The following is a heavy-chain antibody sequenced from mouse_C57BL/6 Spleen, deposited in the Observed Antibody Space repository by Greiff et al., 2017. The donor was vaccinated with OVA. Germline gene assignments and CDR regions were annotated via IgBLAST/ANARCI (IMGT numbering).Heavy chain of an antibody. CDR2: ISSGSSTI. D-gene: IGHD3-2*02. J-gene: IGHJ1*03. CDR3: YRRQSLDD. V-gene: IGHV5-17*01. CDR1: GFTFSDYG. Sequence: EVQLVESGGGLVKPGGSLKLSCAASGFTFSDYGMHWVRQAPEKGLEWVAYISSGSSTIDYADTVKGRFTISRDNDKNTRYLQMTSLRAEDAAMYYCYRRQSLDDWGTGTTVTVSS.